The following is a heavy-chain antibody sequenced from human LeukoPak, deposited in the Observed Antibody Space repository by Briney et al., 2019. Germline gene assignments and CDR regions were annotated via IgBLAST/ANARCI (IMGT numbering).Heavy chain of an antibody. CDR2: ISRSSSYI. V-gene: IGHV3-21*01. CDR1: GFTFSSYS. D-gene: IGHD6-19*01. J-gene: IGHJ4*02. CDR3: AREVAAPYFDY. Sequence: GGSLRLSCAASGFTFSSYSMNWVRQAPGKGLEWVSSISRSSSYIYYADSVKGRFTISRDNAKNSLYLQMNSLRAEDTAVYYCAREVAAPYFDYWGQGTLVTVSS.